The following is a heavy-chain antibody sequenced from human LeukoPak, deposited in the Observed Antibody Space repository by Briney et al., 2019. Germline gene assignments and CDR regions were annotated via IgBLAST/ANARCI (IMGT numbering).Heavy chain of an antibody. D-gene: IGHD3-3*01. Sequence: ASVKVSCKTSGYTFTNYGMHWVRQAPRQSPEWMGWINTGNGNTKSSQKFQDRVTLTRDTSASTGYMELSSLRSEDTAVYYCARVRQYYDFWSGYYVGDYYYGMDVWGQGTTVTVSS. CDR3: ARVRQYYDFWSGYYVGDYYYGMDV. CDR1: GYTFTNYG. J-gene: IGHJ6*02. V-gene: IGHV1-3*04. CDR2: INTGNGNT.